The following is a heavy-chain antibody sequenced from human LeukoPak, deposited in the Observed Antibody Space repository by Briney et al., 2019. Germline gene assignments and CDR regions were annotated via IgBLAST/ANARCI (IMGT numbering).Heavy chain of an antibody. CDR2: INPGSGGT. CDR3: ARNAGAIFGVVTPDYYYYYMDV. D-gene: IGHD3-3*01. Sequence: ASVKVSCKASGNTFTGYYIHWVRQAPGQGLEWMGWINPGSGGTNYAQKFQGRVTMTRDTSISTAYMELSRLRSDDTAVYYCARNAGAIFGVVTPDYYYYYMDVWGKGTTVTVSS. V-gene: IGHV1-2*02. CDR1: GNTFTGYY. J-gene: IGHJ6*03.